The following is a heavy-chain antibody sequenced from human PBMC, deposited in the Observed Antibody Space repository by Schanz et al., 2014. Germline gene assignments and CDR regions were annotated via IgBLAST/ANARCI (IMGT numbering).Heavy chain of an antibody. J-gene: IGHJ4*02. D-gene: IGHD1-26*01. V-gene: IGHV3-7*01. CDR1: GFTFSAYW. CDR2: IKPDGSEK. Sequence: EVQLVESGGGLVQPGGSLRLSCAASGFTFSAYWMTWVRQAPGKGLDWVGIIKPDGSEKFYVDSVKGRFTNSRDNAKILMSPHVTSLRAADTGVYNCAREVGGSFGHDYWGQGALVTVSS. CDR3: AREVGGSFGHDY.